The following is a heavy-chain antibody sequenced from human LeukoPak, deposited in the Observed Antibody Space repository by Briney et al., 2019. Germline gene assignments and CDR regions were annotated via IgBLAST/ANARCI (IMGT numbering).Heavy chain of an antibody. V-gene: IGHV3-30*04. CDR3: ARAGYCSSTSCYALDY. Sequence: PGRSLRLSCAASGFTFSSYAMHWVRQAPGKGLEWVAVISYDGSNKYYADSVKGRFTISRDNSKNTLYLQMNSLRAEDTAVYYCARAGYCSSTSCYALDYWGQGTLVTVSS. CDR2: ISYDGSNK. J-gene: IGHJ4*02. CDR1: GFTFSSYA. D-gene: IGHD2-2*01.